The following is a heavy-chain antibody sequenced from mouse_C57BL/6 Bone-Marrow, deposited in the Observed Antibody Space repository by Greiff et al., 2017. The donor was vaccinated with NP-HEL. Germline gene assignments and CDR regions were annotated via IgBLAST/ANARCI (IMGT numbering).Heavy chain of an antibody. Sequence: QVQLQQPGAELVKPGASVKLSCKASGYTFTSYWMHWVKQRPGQGLEWIGMIHPNSGSTNYNEKFKSKATLTVDKSSSTAYMQLSSLTSEDSAVYYCARPHYYGSSYNYAMDYWGQRTSVTVSS. J-gene: IGHJ4*01. D-gene: IGHD1-1*01. CDR2: IHPNSGST. V-gene: IGHV1-64*01. CDR1: GYTFTSYW. CDR3: ARPHYYGSSYNYAMDY.